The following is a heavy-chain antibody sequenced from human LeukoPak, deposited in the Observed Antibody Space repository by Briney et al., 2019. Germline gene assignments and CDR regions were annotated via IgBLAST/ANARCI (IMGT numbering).Heavy chain of an antibody. J-gene: IGHJ4*02. CDR3: AKDGPPVGGARTYCSSTSCYEGYSTRSNYFDY. CDR1: GFTFSSYA. Sequence: GGSLRLSCAASGFTFSSYAMSWVRLAPGKGLEWVSGTSGSGGSTYYADSVKGRFTMSRDNSKNTLYLQMNSLRAEDTAVYYCAKDGPPVGGARTYCSSTSCYEGYSTRSNYFDYWGQGTLVTVAS. D-gene: IGHD2-2*01. CDR2: TSGSGGST. V-gene: IGHV3-23*01.